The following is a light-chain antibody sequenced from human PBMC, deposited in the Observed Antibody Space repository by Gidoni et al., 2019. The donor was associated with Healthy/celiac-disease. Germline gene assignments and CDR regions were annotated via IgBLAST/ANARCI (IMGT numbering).Light chain of an antibody. Sequence: QSVLTQPPSASGTHGQRVTISCSGSSSHIGSNYVYWYQQLPGTAPKLLIYRNNQRPSGVPDRFSGSKSGTSASLAISGLRSEDEADYYCAAWDDSLSGQVVFGGGTKLTVL. CDR3: AAWDDSLSGQVV. V-gene: IGLV1-47*01. CDR2: RNN. J-gene: IGLJ2*01. CDR1: SSHIGSNY.